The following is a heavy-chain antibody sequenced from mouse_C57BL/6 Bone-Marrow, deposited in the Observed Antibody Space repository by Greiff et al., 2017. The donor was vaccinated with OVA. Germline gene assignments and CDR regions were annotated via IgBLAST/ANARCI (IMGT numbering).Heavy chain of an antibody. D-gene: IGHD1-1*01. V-gene: IGHV5-9*01. CDR3: ARQGYYYGSSAYWYFDV. J-gene: IGHJ1*03. Sequence: EVQRVESGGGLVKPGGSLKLSCAASGFTFSSYTMSWVRQTPEKRLEWVATISGGGGNTYYPDSVKGRFTISRDHAKNTLYLPMSSLRSEDTALYYCARQGYYYGSSAYWYFDVWGTGTTVTVSS. CDR1: GFTFSSYT. CDR2: ISGGGGNT.